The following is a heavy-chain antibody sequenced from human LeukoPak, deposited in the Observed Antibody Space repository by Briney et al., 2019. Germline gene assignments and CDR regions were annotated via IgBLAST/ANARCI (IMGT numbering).Heavy chain of an antibody. J-gene: IGHJ6*02. V-gene: IGHV3-48*03. CDR2: ISSSGTTI. CDR1: GFTFSSYE. CDR3: ARERTGPGRYYYYGMDV. D-gene: IGHD3-10*01. Sequence: PGGSLRLSCAASGFTFSSYEMNWVRQAPGKGLEWVSYISSSGTTIYYADSVKGRFTISRDNAKDSLYLQMNSLRAEDTAVYYCARERTGPGRYYYYGMDVWGQGTTVTVSS.